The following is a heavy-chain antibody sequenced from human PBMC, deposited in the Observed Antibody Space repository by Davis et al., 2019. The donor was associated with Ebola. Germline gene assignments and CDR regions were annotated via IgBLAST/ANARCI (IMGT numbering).Heavy chain of an antibody. CDR1: GGSISSSNW. CDR2: IYHSGST. D-gene: IGHD3-10*01. J-gene: IGHJ6*04. CDR3: ARDLTMVRGASMDV. V-gene: IGHV4-4*02. Sequence: SETLSLTCAVSGGSISSSNWWRWVRQPPGKGLEWIGEIYHSGSTNYNPSLKSRVTISVDKSKNQFSLKLSSVTAADTAVYYCARDLTMVRGASMDVWGKGTTVTVSS.